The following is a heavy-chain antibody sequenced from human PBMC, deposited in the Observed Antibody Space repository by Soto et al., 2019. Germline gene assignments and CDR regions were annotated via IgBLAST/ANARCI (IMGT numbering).Heavy chain of an antibody. V-gene: IGHV1-69*12. Sequence: QVHLVQSGAEVKKPGSSVKVSCKAPGGTFSNHAINWVRQAPGQGLEWMGRIIPIFTTTNYAQKFQGRVTMTADESTITAYLELSSLKHDDTAVYYCAREVAADGTFREDVFDIWGQVTLVNVSS. D-gene: IGHD6-13*01. CDR1: GGTFSNHA. J-gene: IGHJ3*02. CDR2: IIPIFTTT. CDR3: AREVAADGTFREDVFDI.